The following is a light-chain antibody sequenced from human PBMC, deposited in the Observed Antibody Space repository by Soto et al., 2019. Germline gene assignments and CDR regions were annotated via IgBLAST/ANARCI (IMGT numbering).Light chain of an antibody. Sequence: IHLTQSPSFLSASGGDRVTITCQASQDISNYLNWYKQNPGKAPKLVIFDAFSLETGVPSRFSGSGSGTDFTFTISRLQPEDIETYDCQQYENLPITFGQGTRLEIK. CDR2: DAF. CDR3: QQYENLPIT. J-gene: IGKJ5*01. V-gene: IGKV1-33*01. CDR1: QDISNY.